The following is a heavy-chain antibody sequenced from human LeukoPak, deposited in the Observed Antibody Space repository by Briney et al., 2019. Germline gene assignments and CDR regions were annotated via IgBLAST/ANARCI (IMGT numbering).Heavy chain of an antibody. CDR1: GYTFRQYS. CDR2: VSPSHTTR. Sequence: ASVKVSCKASGYTFRQYSISWVRQAPGKGLEWMGWVSPSHTTRVYAQQFQGRVTMTADTNTNTVSMELRSLRSDDAAVYFCARDYILPLETDNGDGFAIWGQGTVVSVSS. D-gene: IGHD3-3*02. J-gene: IGHJ3*02. V-gene: IGHV1-18*01. CDR3: ARDYILPLETDNGDGFAI.